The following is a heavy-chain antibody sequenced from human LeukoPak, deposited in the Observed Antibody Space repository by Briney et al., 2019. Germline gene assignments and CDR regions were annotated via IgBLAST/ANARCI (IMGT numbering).Heavy chain of an antibody. Sequence: GGSLRLSCAASGFTFSNSWMHWVRQAPGKGLVWVSRINSDGKTTTYADSVKGRFTISRDNADNTLYLQMNSLRAEDTAVYYCASPLGRSLVVVPAAIPVAFDIWGQGTMVTVSS. CDR2: INSDGKTT. D-gene: IGHD2-2*02. CDR1: GFTFSNSW. CDR3: ASPLGRSLVVVPAAIPVAFDI. V-gene: IGHV3-74*01. J-gene: IGHJ3*02.